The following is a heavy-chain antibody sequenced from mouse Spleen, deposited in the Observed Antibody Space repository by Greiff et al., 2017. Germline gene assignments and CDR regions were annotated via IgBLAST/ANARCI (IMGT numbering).Heavy chain of an antibody. CDR2: INYDGSST. Sequence: EVQLVESEGGLVQPGSSMKLSCTASGFTFSDYYMAWVRQVPEKGLEWVANINYDGSSTYYLDSLKSRFIISRDNAKNILYLQMSSLKSEDTATYYCASYSYYSYGFAYWGQGTLVTVSA. V-gene: IGHV5-16*01. D-gene: IGHD2-12*01. CDR1: GFTFSDYY. CDR3: ASYSYYSYGFAY. J-gene: IGHJ3*01.